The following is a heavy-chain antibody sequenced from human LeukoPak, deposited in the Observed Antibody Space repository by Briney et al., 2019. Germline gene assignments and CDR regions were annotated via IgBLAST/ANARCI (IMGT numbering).Heavy chain of an antibody. V-gene: IGHV3-33*01. CDR2: IWYDGSNK. CDR1: GFTFSSYG. CDR3: ARVVEARLAPGYYYGMDV. D-gene: IGHD6-19*01. J-gene: IGHJ6*02. Sequence: GRSLRLSCAASGFTFSSYGMHWVRQAPGKGLEWVAVIWYDGSNKYYVDSVKGRFTISRDNSKNTLYLQMNSLRAEDPAVYYCARVVEARLAPGYYYGMDVWGQGTTVTVSS.